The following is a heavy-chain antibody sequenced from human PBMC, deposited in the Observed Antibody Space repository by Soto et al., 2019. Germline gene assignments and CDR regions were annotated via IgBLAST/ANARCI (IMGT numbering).Heavy chain of an antibody. J-gene: IGHJ6*02. CDR1: GYTFTSYD. Sequence: QVQLVQSGAEVKKPGASVKVSCKASGYTFTSYDIKWVRQATGQGLEWMGWMNPNSGNTGYAQKFQGRVTMTRNTSISTAYMELSSLRSEDTAVYYCAILGIAVAGTNYGMDVWGQGTTVTVSS. CDR2: MNPNSGNT. D-gene: IGHD6-19*01. CDR3: AILGIAVAGTNYGMDV. V-gene: IGHV1-8*01.